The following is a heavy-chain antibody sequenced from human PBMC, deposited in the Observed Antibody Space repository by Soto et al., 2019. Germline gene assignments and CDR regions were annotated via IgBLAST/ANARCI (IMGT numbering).Heavy chain of an antibody. CDR3: ARTRGAARPGYYYYYMDV. Sequence: AGGSLRLSCAASGFSFSGYTMNWVRQAQGKGLEWISGINGGGGTTYYADSVKGRFTISRDNAKNSLYLQMNSLRAEDTAVYYCARTRGAARPGYYYYYMDVWGKGTTVTVSS. CDR2: INGGGGTT. CDR1: GFSFSGYT. V-gene: IGHV3-48*04. D-gene: IGHD6-6*01. J-gene: IGHJ6*03.